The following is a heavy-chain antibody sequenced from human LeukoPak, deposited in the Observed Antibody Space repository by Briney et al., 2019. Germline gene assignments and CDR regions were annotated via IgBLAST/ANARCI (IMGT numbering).Heavy chain of an antibody. CDR3: AKSYNGYESKPDY. J-gene: IGHJ4*02. CDR2: ISNSGGRT. CDR1: GFTFSSYA. V-gene: IGHV3-23*01. Sequence: GGSLRLSCAASGFTFSSYAMSWVRQAPGKGLEWVSFISNSGGRTFYTDSVKGRFTISRDNSKITLYLQMNSLRAEDTAVYYCAKSYNGYESKPDYWGQGTLVTVSS. D-gene: IGHD5-12*01.